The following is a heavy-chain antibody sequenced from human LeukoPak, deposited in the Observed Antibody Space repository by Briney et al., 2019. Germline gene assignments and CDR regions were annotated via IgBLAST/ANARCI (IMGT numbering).Heavy chain of an antibody. CDR1: GYTFTGYY. CDR2: INPNSGGT. CDR3: ASSVAGSAFDI. D-gene: IGHD6-19*01. V-gene: IGHV1-2*04. J-gene: IGHJ3*02. Sequence: ASVKVSCKASGYTFTGYYMYWVRQAPGQGLEWMGWINPNSGGTKYAQKFQGWVTMTRDTSISTAYMELSRLKSDDTAVYYCASSVAGSAFDIWGQGTMVTVSS.